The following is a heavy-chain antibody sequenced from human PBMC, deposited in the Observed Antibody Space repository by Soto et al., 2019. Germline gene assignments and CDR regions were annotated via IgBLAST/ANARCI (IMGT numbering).Heavy chain of an antibody. J-gene: IGHJ4*02. V-gene: IGHV1-18*04. Sequence: QVQLVQSGAEVKKPGASVKVSCKASGYTFTSYGISWVRQAPGQGLEWMGWISAYNGNTNYAQKLQGRVTMTTDTATSIAYRELRSLGSEDRAVYYCGRGGGYDYVWGSYRYGSFDYWGQGTLVTVSS. D-gene: IGHD3-16*02. CDR1: GYTFTSYG. CDR2: ISAYNGNT. CDR3: GRGGGYDYVWGSYRYGSFDY.